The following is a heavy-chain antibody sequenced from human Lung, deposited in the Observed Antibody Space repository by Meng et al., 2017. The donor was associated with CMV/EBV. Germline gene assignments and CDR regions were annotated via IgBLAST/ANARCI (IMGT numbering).Heavy chain of an antibody. D-gene: IGHD3-10*01. Sequence: SXTXSLXCTVPGGSMNRSTYSWGWIRQPPGKGLEWVGNIYYSGDTYSHPSLKSRVTISIDASKNQFSLKLSSVTAADTAVYFCARGRFVYYYGLGSYSESWXQGAXVTVSS. V-gene: IGHV4-39*07. CDR3: ARGRFVYYYGLGSYSES. CDR2: IYYSGDT. J-gene: IGHJ5*02. CDR1: GGSMNRSTYS.